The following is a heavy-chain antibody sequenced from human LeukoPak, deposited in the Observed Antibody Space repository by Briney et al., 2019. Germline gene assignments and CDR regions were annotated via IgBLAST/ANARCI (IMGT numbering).Heavy chain of an antibody. CDR3: ARLKAATILSEKGYYYYYMDV. J-gene: IGHJ6*03. CDR2: IYTSGST. Sequence: PSETLSLTCTVSGGSISSYYWSWIRQPPGKGLEWIGYIYTSGSTNYNPSLKSRVTISVDTSKNQFSLKLSSVTAADTAVYYCARLKAATILSEKGYYYYYMDVWGQGTMVTVSS. CDR1: GGSISSYY. D-gene: IGHD5-12*01. V-gene: IGHV4-4*09.